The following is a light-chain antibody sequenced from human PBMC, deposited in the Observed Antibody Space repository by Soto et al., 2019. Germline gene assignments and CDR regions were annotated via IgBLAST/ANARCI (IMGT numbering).Light chain of an antibody. CDR2: EVS. Sequence: QSVLTQPRSVSGSPGQSVTISCTGTTSDVGGYNYVSWHQQHPGKVPKLMIYEVSKRPSGVPDRFSGSKSGNTASLTISGLQAEDDAEYYCCSYAGTYTVVFGGGTKLTVL. J-gene: IGLJ2*01. CDR1: TSDVGGYNY. CDR3: CSYAGTYTVV. V-gene: IGLV2-11*01.